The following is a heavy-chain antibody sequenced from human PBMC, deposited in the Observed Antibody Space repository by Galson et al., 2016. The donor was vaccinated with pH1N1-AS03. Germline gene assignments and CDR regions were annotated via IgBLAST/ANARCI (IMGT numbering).Heavy chain of an antibody. Sequence: PALVKPTQTLTLTCTFSGFSLSTSGVGVGWIRQAPGKALEWLAIIYWNDDIRYSPSLRNRLTITKDTSKSQVVLTMNNMDPVDTATYFCARAYYGDFADWFDPWGQGTLVTVPS. J-gene: IGHJ5*02. D-gene: IGHD4-17*01. V-gene: IGHV2-5*01. CDR1: GFSLSTSGVG. CDR2: IYWNDDI. CDR3: ARAYYGDFADWFDP.